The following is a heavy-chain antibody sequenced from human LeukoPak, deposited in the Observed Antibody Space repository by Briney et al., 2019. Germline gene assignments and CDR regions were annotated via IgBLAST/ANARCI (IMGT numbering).Heavy chain of an antibody. V-gene: IGHV5-51*01. J-gene: IGHJ4*02. CDR1: GYSFTSYW. Sequence: GESLKISCKGSGYSFTSYWIGWVRQMPGKGLEWMGIIYPGDSDTRYSPSFQGQVTTSADKSISTAYLQWSSLKASDTAMYYCARYAYGEMATIVEVYFDYWGQGTLVTVSS. CDR2: IYPGDSDT. D-gene: IGHD5-24*01. CDR3: ARYAYGEMATIVEVYFDY.